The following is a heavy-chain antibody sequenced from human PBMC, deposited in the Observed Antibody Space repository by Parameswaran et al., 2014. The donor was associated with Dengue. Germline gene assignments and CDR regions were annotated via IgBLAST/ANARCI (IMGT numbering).Heavy chain of an antibody. V-gene: IGHV3-33*01. CDR2: IWYDGSDK. D-gene: IGHD3-10*01. CDR3: ARDYGSGSNYNHRSNWFDP. J-gene: IGHJ5*02. Sequence: VRQAPGKGLEWVAVIWYDGSDKYYADSVKGRFTISRDNSKNTLYLQMNSLRAEDTALYYCARDYGSGSNYNHRSNWFDPWGQGTLVTVSS.